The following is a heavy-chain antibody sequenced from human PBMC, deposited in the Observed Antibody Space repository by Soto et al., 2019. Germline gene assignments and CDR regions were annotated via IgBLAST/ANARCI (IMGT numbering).Heavy chain of an antibody. D-gene: IGHD2-2*01. CDR3: ARGGAVVVPGAVDRHNWFDP. Sequence: QVQLVQSGAEVKKPGSSVKVSCEASGGTFSSYSFSWVRQAPGQGLEWRGRVIPILGMANYAQKFQGRVTITADKSTSTVYMELSSLRSEDTAVYYCARGGAVVVPGAVDRHNWFDPWGQGTLVTVSS. CDR2: VIPILGMA. CDR1: GGTFSSYS. J-gene: IGHJ5*02. V-gene: IGHV1-69*02.